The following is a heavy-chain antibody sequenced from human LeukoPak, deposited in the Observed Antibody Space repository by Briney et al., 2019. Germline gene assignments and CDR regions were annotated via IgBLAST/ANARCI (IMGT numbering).Heavy chain of an antibody. J-gene: IGHJ4*02. CDR1: GFTFSDYY. CDR2: ISSSGSTI. Sequence: PGGSLRLSCAASGFTFSDYYMSWIRQAPGKGLEWVSYISSSGSTIYYADSVKGRFTISRDNAKNSLYLQMNSLRAEDTAVYYCAKENDILTGYYLAYWGQGTLVTVSS. CDR3: AKENDILTGYYLAY. V-gene: IGHV3-11*01. D-gene: IGHD3-9*01.